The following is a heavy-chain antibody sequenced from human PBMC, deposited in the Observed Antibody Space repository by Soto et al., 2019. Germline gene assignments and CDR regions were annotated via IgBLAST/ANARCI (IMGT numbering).Heavy chain of an antibody. D-gene: IGHD3-3*01. J-gene: IGHJ4*02. Sequence: QVQLQESGPGLVKPSQTLALPCTVSGGSISSGGYYWSWIRQHPGKGLEWIGYIYYSGSTYYNPSLKSRVTISVDTSKSQFSLELSSVTAADTAVYYCAGVYVGGYYTESDYWGQETLVTVSS. CDR1: GGSISSGGYY. CDR3: AGVYVGGYYTESDY. V-gene: IGHV4-31*03. CDR2: IYYSGST.